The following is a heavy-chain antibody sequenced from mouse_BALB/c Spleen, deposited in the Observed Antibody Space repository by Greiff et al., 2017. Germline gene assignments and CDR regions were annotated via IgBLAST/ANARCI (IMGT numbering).Heavy chain of an antibody. CDR2: IRNKANGYTT. CDR3: ARDMKSRFAY. V-gene: IGHV7-3*02. CDR1: GFTFTDYY. Sequence: EVQRVESGGGLVQPGGSLRLSCATSGFTFTDYYMSWVRQPPGKALEWLGFIRNKANGYTTEYSASVKGRFTISRDNSQSILYLQMNTLRAEDSATYYCARDMKSRFAYWGQGTLVTVSA. J-gene: IGHJ3*01.